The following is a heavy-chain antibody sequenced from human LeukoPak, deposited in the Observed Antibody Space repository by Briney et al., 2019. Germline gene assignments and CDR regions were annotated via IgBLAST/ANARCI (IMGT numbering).Heavy chain of an antibody. CDR1: GFTFSSYA. CDR2: ISYDGSNK. J-gene: IGHJ6*03. CDR3: ARVSYYSSSWYRPPDYYYMDV. D-gene: IGHD6-13*01. Sequence: PGGSLRLSCAASGFTFSSYAMHWVRQAPGKGLEWVAAISYDGSNKYYADSVKGRFTISRDNSKNTLYLQMNSLRAEDTAVYYCARVSYYSSSWYRPPDYYYMDVWGKGTTVTVSS. V-gene: IGHV3-30*04.